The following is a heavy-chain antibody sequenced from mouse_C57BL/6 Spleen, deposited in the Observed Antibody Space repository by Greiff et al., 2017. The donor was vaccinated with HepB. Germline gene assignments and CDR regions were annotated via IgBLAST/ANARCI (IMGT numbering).Heavy chain of an antibody. J-gene: IGHJ4*01. CDR1: GYSITSGYY. CDR3: ARRWAYAMDY. D-gene: IGHD4-1*01. V-gene: IGHV3-6*01. CDR2: ISYDGSN. Sequence: EVKLQESGPGLVKPSQSLSLTCSVTGYSITSGYYWNWIRQFPGNKLEWMGYISYDGSNNYNPSLKNRISITRDTSKNQVFLKLNSVTTEDTATYYCARRWAYAMDYWGQGTSVTVSS.